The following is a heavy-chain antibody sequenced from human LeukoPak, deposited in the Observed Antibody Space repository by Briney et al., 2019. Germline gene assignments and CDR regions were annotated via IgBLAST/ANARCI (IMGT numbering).Heavy chain of an antibody. Sequence: AASVKVSCTASGYTFTSYDINWVRQATGQGLEWMGWMNPNSGNTGYAQKFQGRVTITRNTSISTAYMELSSLRSDDTALYYCAKDPNGDYVGAFDMWGQGTMVTVSS. J-gene: IGHJ3*02. CDR1: GYTFTSYD. V-gene: IGHV1-8*03. CDR3: AKDPNGDYVGAFDM. D-gene: IGHD4-17*01. CDR2: MNPNSGNT.